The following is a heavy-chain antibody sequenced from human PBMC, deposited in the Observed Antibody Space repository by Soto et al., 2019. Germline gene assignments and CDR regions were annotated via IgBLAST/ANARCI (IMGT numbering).Heavy chain of an antibody. J-gene: IGHJ3*02. CDR1: GFTFSSYA. CDR2: ISYDGSNK. Sequence: GGSLRLSCAASGFTFSSYAMHWVRQAPGKGLEWVAVISYDGSNKYYADSVKGRFTISRDNSKNTLYLQMNSLRAEDTAVYYCASIYYDSSGYHDAFDIWGQGTMVTVSS. CDR3: ASIYYDSSGYHDAFDI. V-gene: IGHV3-30-3*01. D-gene: IGHD3-22*01.